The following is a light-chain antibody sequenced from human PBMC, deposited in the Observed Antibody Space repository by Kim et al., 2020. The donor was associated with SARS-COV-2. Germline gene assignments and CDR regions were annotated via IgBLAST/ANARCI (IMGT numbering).Light chain of an antibody. CDR2: AND. J-gene: IGLJ3*02. Sequence: QSVLTQPPSVSAAPGQKVTISCSGGRSNIGTNPVSWYQQFPGTAPKLITYANDKGPSGIPDRFSSSKSGTSATLGITGLRTGDEADYYCATWDSSLSVGVFGGGTKVTVL. V-gene: IGLV1-51*01. CDR1: RSNIGTNP. CDR3: ATWDSSLSVGV.